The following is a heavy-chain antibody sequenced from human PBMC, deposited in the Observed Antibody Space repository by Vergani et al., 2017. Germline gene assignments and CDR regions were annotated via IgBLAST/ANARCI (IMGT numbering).Heavy chain of an antibody. Sequence: EVQLVESGGGLIQPGGSLRLSCAASGFTVSSNYMSWVRQAPGKGLEWVSAISGSGGSTYYADSVKGRFTISRDNSNNTLYLQMNSLRAEDTAVYYCARDSRYSSGPIDYWGQGTLVTVSS. CDR1: GFTVSSNY. CDR3: ARDSRYSSGPIDY. D-gene: IGHD6-19*01. V-gene: IGHV3-23*04. J-gene: IGHJ4*02. CDR2: SGSGGST.